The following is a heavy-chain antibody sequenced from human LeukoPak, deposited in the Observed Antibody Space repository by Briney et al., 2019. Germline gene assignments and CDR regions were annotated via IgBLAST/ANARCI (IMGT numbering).Heavy chain of an antibody. CDR3: ARRSRTSWAFDT. Sequence: SETLSLTCTVSGGSFSGYYWSWIWKPPGKGLEWIGYIYSSGSTNYNPSLKSRVTISVDTSKNQFSLRLSPVTAADTAVYYCARRSRTSWAFDTWGQGTMVTVSS. D-gene: IGHD2-2*01. CDR1: GGSFSGYY. V-gene: IGHV4-4*09. J-gene: IGHJ3*02. CDR2: IYSSGST.